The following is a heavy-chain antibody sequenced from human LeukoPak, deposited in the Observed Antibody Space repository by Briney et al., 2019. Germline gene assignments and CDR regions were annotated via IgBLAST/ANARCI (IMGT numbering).Heavy chain of an antibody. J-gene: IGHJ4*02. CDR1: GGSISSSSYY. D-gene: IGHD2-15*01. CDR2: IYYSGST. Sequence: SETLSLTCTVSGGSISSSSYYWGWIRQPPGKGLEWIGSIYYSGSTYYNPSLKSRFTISVDTSKNQFSLKLSSVTAADSAVYYCARTPSVYCSGGNCYPGHFDYWGQGTLVTVSS. V-gene: IGHV4-39*07. CDR3: ARTPSVYCSGGNCYPGHFDY.